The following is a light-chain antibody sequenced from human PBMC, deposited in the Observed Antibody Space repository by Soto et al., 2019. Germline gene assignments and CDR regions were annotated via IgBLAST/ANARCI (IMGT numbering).Light chain of an antibody. J-gene: IGKJ1*01. CDR3: QQYKSFLGT. V-gene: IGKV1-5*03. CDR2: KAS. Sequence: DIQMTQSHSTLSASVGDRVTFTCRASQSVSSWAAWYQQKPGKAPNLLITKASSLESGVPSRFSGSGTGTQCTLTINGLPPYDFATYYRQQYKSFLGTFGQGTKVEIK. CDR1: QSVSSW.